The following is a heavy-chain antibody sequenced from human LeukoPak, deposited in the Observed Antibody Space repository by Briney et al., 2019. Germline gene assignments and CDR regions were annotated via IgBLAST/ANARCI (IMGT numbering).Heavy chain of an antibody. CDR3: ARGFVVAAAGTSGTWFDP. D-gene: IGHD6-13*01. V-gene: IGHV4-4*07. Sequence: PSETLSLTCTVSGGSINSYWSWIRQPAGKGLEWIGRISGSGTITYNPALQSRLSISIDTSKNQFSLKLSSVTAADTAVYYCARGFVVAAAGTSGTWFDPWGQGTLVTVSS. CDR1: GGSINSY. J-gene: IGHJ5*02. CDR2: ISGSGTI.